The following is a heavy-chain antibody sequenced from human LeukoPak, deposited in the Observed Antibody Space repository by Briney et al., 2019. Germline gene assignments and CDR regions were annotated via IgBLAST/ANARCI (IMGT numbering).Heavy chain of an antibody. V-gene: IGHV3-30*18. J-gene: IGHJ4*02. CDR2: ISYDGSNK. CDR1: GFTFSSYG. D-gene: IGHD6-19*01. Sequence: TGGSLRLSCAASGFTFSSYGMHWVRQAPGKGLEWVAVISYDGSNKYYADSVKGRFTISRDNSKNTLYLQMNSLRAEDTAVYYCAKDHSSGWYLFRFDYWGQGTLVTVSS. CDR3: AKDHSSGWYLFRFDY.